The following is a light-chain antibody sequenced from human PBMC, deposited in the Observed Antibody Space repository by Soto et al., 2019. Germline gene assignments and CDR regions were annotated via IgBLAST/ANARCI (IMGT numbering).Light chain of an antibody. CDR1: QGISSA. J-gene: IGKJ2*01. CDR2: AAS. Sequence: AIQLTQSPSSLSASVGDRVTITCRASQGISSALAWYQQKPGKAPKLLIYAASSWESGVPSRFSGSVSGTDFTLTISSLQPEDFATYYCQQFNSYPTFGQGTKLEIK. CDR3: QQFNSYPT. V-gene: IGKV1-13*02.